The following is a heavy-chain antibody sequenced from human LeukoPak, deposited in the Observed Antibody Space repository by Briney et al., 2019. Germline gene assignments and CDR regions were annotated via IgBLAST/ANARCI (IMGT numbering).Heavy chain of an antibody. CDR1: GGSFSGYY. CDR3: ARDGSYYDSSGSDY. D-gene: IGHD3-22*01. J-gene: IGHJ4*02. Sequence: PSETLSLTCAVYGGSFSGYYWSRIRQPPGKGLEWIGEINHSGSTNYNPSLKSRVTISVDTSKNQFSLKLSSVTAADTAVYYCARDGSYYDSSGSDYWGQGTLVTVSS. V-gene: IGHV4-34*01. CDR2: INHSGST.